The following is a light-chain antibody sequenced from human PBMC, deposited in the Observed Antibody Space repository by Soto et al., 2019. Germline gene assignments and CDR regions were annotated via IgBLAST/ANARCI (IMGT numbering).Light chain of an antibody. Sequence: QSALTQPASASGSPGQSITISCTGTSSDISIYNYVSWYQQHPGKAPKLIIYEVSNRPSGISNRFSGAKSGNTASLTISGLQVEDEADYYCCSYTSSTNYVFGAGTKVTVL. J-gene: IGLJ1*01. CDR1: SSDISIYNY. V-gene: IGLV2-14*01. CDR3: CSYTSSTNYV. CDR2: EVS.